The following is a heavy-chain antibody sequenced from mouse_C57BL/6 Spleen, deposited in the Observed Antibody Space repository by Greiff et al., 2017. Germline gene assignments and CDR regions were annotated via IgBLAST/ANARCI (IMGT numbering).Heavy chain of an antibody. CDR3: ALIYDGYFAY. CDR2: IDPSDSYT. V-gene: IGHV1-69*01. Sequence: VQLQQPGAELVMPGASVKLSCKASGYTFTSYWMHWVKPRPGQGLAWIGEIDPSDSYTNYNQKFKGKSTLTVDKSSSTAYMQRSILTSEDSAVYYCALIYDGYFAYWGQGTLVTVSA. J-gene: IGHJ3*01. D-gene: IGHD2-3*01. CDR1: GYTFTSYW.